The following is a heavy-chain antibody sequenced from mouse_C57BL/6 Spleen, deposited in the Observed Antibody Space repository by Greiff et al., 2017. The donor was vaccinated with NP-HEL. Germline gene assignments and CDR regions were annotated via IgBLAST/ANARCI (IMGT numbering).Heavy chain of an antibody. CDR1: GYAFSSYW. V-gene: IGHV1-80*01. D-gene: IGHD1-1*01. CDR2: IYPGDGDT. J-gene: IGHJ1*03. CDR3: ARGGGSSPWYFDV. Sequence: QVQLQQSGAELVKPGASVKISCKASGYAFSSYWMNWVKQRPGKGLEWIGQIYPGDGDTNYNGKFKGKATLTADKSSSTAYMQLSSLTSEDSAVYYCARGGGSSPWYFDVWGTGTTVTVSS.